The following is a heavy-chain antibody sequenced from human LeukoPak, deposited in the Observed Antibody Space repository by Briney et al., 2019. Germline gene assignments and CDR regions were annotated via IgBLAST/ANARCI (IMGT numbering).Heavy chain of an antibody. J-gene: IGHJ4*02. D-gene: IGHD6-19*01. V-gene: IGHV3-30-3*01. CDR3: ARDSYNSGWYGYFDY. Sequence: GGSLRLSCAACGFTFSIYALHWVRQAPGKGLEWVAVISYDGSNKYYADSVKGRFTISRDNSKNTLYLQMNSLRAEDTAVYYCARDSYNSGWYGYFDYWGQGTLVTVSS. CDR2: ISYDGSNK. CDR1: GFTFSIYA.